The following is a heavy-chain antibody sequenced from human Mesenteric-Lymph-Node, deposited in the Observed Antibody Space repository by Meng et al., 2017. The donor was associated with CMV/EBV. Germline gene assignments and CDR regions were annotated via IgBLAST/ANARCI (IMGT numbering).Heavy chain of an antibody. D-gene: IGHD6-19*01. CDR3: AVAGTNYYFDY. Sequence: GSRKISGAASGFTFSSYSMNWVRQAPGKGLEWVSSISSSSSYIYYADSVKGRFTISRDNAKNSLYLQMNSLRAEDTAVYYCAVAGTNYYFDYWGQGTLVTVSS. V-gene: IGHV3-21*01. J-gene: IGHJ4*02. CDR1: GFTFSSYS. CDR2: ISSSSSYI.